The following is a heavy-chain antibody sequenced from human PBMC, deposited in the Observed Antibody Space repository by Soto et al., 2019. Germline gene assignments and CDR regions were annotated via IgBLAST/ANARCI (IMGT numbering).Heavy chain of an antibody. CDR3: ARDIYSSSSLSSSSPAFDY. D-gene: IGHD6-6*01. CDR1: GFTFYSYG. J-gene: IGHJ4*02. CDR2: IWYDGSNK. V-gene: IGHV3-33*01. Sequence: PGGSLRLSCAASGFTFYSYGMHGVRQAPGKGLEWVAVIWYDGSNKYYADSVKGRFTISRDNSKNTLYLQMNSLRAEDTAVYYCARDIYSSSSLSSSSPAFDYWGQGTLVTVSS.